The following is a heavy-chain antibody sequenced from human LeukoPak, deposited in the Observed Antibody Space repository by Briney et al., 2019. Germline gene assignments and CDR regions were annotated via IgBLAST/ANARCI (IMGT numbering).Heavy chain of an antibody. D-gene: IGHD3-10*01. Sequence: ASVKVSCKASGGTFSSYAISRVRQAPGQGLEWMGWINPNSGGTNYAQKFQGRVTMTRDTSISTAYMELSRLRSDDTAVYYCAREARITMVRGVESRAFDIWGQGTMVTVSS. CDR2: INPNSGGT. V-gene: IGHV1-2*02. CDR1: GGTFSSYA. CDR3: AREARITMVRGVESRAFDI. J-gene: IGHJ3*02.